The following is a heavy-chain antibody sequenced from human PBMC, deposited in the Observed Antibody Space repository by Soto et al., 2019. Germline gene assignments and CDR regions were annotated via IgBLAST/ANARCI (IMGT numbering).Heavy chain of an antibody. CDR1: GFTFSSYG. CDR2: ISYDGSNK. J-gene: IGHJ4*02. CDR3: AKDSRYYDSSGYYYLDY. D-gene: IGHD3-22*01. Sequence: GSLRLSCAASGFTFSSYGMHWVRQAPGKGLEWVAVISYDGSNKYYADSVKGRFTISRDNSKNTLYLQMNSLRAEDTAVYYCAKDSRYYDSSGYYYLDYWGQGTLVTVSS. V-gene: IGHV3-30*18.